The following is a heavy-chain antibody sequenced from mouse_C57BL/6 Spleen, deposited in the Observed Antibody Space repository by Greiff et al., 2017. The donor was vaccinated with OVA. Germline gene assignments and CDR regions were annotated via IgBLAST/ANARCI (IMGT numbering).Heavy chain of an antibody. J-gene: IGHJ4*01. V-gene: IGHV1-9*01. D-gene: IGHD1-1*01. Sequence: VQLQQSGPELLKPGASVKLSCKATGYAFTGSWIKWVKQRPGQGLEWIGGILPGGGSTNYTEKFKGKATLTADTSSNTSYMQLSSLTTDDAAIYYCAGYYPKDVYAMDYWGQGTSVTVSS. CDR2: ILPGGGST. CDR1: GYAFTGSW. CDR3: AGYYPKDVYAMDY.